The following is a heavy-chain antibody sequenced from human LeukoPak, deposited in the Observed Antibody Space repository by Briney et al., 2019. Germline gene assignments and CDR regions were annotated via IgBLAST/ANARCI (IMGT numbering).Heavy chain of an antibody. V-gene: IGHV4-34*01. CDR2: INHSGST. J-gene: IGHJ4*02. CDR1: DGSFSGYY. CDR3: ARATGYYYDSSGYYE. Sequence: SETLSLTCAVYDGSFSGYYWSWIRQPPGKGLEWIGKINHSGSTNYNPSLKSRVTISVDTSKNQFSLKLSSVTAADTAVYYCARATGYYYDSSGYYEWGQGTLVTVSS. D-gene: IGHD3-22*01.